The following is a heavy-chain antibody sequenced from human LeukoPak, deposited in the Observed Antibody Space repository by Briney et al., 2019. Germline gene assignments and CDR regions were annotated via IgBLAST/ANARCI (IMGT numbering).Heavy chain of an antibody. V-gene: IGHV4-39*01. CDR1: GGSISSSSYY. Sequence: SETLSLTCTVSGGSISSSSYYWGWIRQPPGKGLEWIGSIYYSGSTYYNPFLKSRVTISVDTSKNQFSLKLSSVTAADTAVYYCASRRFLEWLLVYDYWGQGTLVAVSS. CDR2: IYYSGST. J-gene: IGHJ4*02. D-gene: IGHD3-3*01. CDR3: ASRRFLEWLLVYDY.